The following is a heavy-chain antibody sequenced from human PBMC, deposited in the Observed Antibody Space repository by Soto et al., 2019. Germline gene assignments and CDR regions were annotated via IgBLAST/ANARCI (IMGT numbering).Heavy chain of an antibody. J-gene: IGHJ4*02. CDR2: IYHSGST. D-gene: IGHD5-12*01. CDR1: GGSISSGGYS. V-gene: IGHV4-30-2*01. CDR3: ARASGYDSLKKFDY. Sequence: PSETLSLTCAVSGGSISSGGYSWSWIRQPPGKGLEWIWYIYHSGSTYYNPSLKSRVTISVDRSKNQFSLKLSSVTAADTAVYYCARASGYDSLKKFDYWGQGTLVTVSS.